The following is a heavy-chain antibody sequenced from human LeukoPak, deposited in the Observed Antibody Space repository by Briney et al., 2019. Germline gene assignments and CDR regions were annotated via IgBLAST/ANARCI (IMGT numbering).Heavy chain of an antibody. J-gene: IGHJ6*02. CDR3: ARKDDILTGYTPNGMDV. CDR1: GGSFSGYY. V-gene: IGHV4-34*01. CDR2: INHSGST. Sequence: SETPSLTCAVYGGSFSGYYWSWIRQPPGKGLEWIGEINHSGSTNYNPSLKSRVTISVDTSKNQFSLKLSSVTAADTAVYYCARKDDILTGYTPNGMDVWGQGTTVTVSS. D-gene: IGHD3-9*01.